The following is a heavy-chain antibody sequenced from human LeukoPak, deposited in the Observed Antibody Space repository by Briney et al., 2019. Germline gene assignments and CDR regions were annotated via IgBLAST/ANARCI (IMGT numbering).Heavy chain of an antibody. CDR1: SGSISSYY. Sequence: SETLSLTCAVSSGSISSYYWNWIRQPPGKGLEWIGYIYYSGSTNYNPSLKSRVTISVDTSKNQFSLKLSSVTAADTAVYYCARSVVGASYSFDYWGPGTVVTVSS. J-gene: IGHJ4*02. D-gene: IGHD1-26*01. V-gene: IGHV4-59*01. CDR3: ARSVVGASYSFDY. CDR2: IYYSGST.